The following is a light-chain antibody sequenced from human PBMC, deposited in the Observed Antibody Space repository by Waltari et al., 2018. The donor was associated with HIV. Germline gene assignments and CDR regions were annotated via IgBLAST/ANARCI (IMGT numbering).Light chain of an antibody. J-gene: IGKJ1*01. CDR3: MQALQTPT. CDR2: LGS. Sequence: IVMTQSPLSLPVTPGKPPSIPCRSSQSLLHSNGSNYLNWYLQKPGQSPQLLMYLGSNRAVAVPYRFSGSGSGTDFTLKISRVEAEDVGYYYCMQALQTPTFGQGTKVEIK. V-gene: IGKV2-28*01. CDR1: QSLLHSNGSNY.